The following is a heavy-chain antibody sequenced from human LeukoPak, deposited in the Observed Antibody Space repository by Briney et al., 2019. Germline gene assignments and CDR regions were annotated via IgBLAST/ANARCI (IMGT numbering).Heavy chain of an antibody. CDR2: IRHDGTDQ. D-gene: IGHD7-27*01. Sequence: GGSLRLSCVGSGFTFSVHWVRQVPGKGLEWLTFIRHDGTDQQYADSVRGRFTISRDNYKNTVYLQMNSLRPEDTALYYCAKDGNWASVSWGQGTLVTVSS. V-gene: IGHV3-30*02. CDR1: GFTFS. CDR3: AKDGNWASVS. J-gene: IGHJ5*02.